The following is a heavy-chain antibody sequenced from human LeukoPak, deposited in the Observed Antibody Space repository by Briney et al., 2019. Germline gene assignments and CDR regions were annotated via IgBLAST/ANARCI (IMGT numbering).Heavy chain of an antibody. J-gene: IGHJ4*02. Sequence: PGGSLRLSCVASGFTFSSYWMHWVRQAPGKGLVWVSRINSDGSITNYADSVKGRFTISRDNATNTLYLQMNSLRAQDTAVYYCARAGSFRFDYWGQGTLVTVSS. CDR1: GFTFSSYW. D-gene: IGHD3-10*01. CDR2: INSDGSIT. V-gene: IGHV3-74*01. CDR3: ARAGSFRFDY.